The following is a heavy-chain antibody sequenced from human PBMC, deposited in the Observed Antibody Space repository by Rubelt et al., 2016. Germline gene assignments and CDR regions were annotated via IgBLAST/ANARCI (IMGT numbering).Heavy chain of an antibody. J-gene: IGHJ2*01. CDR2: IHTSGST. D-gene: IGHD6-6*01. V-gene: IGHV4-59*10. Sequence: QVQLQQWGEGLLKPSETLSLTCVVSGGSFSGYSWSWVRQPPEKGLEWIGRIHTSGSTNYNPSFKSRVTMSVDTSKSQFSLKLSSVTAADTAVYYCATAPRGKAYFDFWARGTLVTVSS. CDR1: GGSFSGYS. CDR3: ATAPRGKAYFDF.